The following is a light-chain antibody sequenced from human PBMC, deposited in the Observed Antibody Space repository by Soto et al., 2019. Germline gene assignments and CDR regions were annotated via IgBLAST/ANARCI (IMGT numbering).Light chain of an antibody. CDR2: EVT. J-gene: IGLJ1*01. V-gene: IGLV2-14*01. CDR3: SSHTSGDTRV. CDR1: SSDVGGYDY. Sequence: QSVLTQPASVSGSPGQSIAISCTGTSSDVGGYDYVSWYQQHPDKAPKLIIYEVTKWPSGVSNRFSGSKSGNTASLTISGLQPDDEADYYCSSHTSGDTRVFGSGTKVTVL.